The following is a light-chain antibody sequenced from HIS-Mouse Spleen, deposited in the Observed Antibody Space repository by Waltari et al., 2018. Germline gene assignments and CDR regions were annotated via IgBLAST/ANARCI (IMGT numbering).Light chain of an antibody. J-gene: IGLJ1*01. V-gene: IGLV2-23*01. CDR2: EGS. Sequence: QSALPQPASVSGSPGQSITISCTGTSSSVVSYNLVSRYHQHPGKAPKLMIYEGSKRPSGVSNRFSGSKSGNTASLTISGLQAEDEADYYCSSYAGSNNYVFGTGTKVTVL. CDR1: SSSVVSYNL. CDR3: SSYAGSNNYV.